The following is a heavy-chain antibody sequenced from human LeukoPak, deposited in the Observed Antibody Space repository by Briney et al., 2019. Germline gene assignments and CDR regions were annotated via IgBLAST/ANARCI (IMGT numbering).Heavy chain of an antibody. CDR3: ARVGFDYYDSSGYSAKYYFDY. D-gene: IGHD3-22*01. CDR2: ISAYNGNT. Sequence: ASVKVSCKASGYTFTSYGISWVRQAPGQGLEWMGWISAYNGNTNYAQKLQGRVTMTTDTSTSTAYMELRSLRSDDTAVYYCARVGFDYYDSSGYSAKYYFDYWGQGTLVTVSS. V-gene: IGHV1-18*01. J-gene: IGHJ4*02. CDR1: GYTFTSYG.